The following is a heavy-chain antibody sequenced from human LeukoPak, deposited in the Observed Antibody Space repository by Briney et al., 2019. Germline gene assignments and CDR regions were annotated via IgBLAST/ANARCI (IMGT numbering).Heavy chain of an antibody. V-gene: IGHV3-74*01. CDR1: GNYW. CDR3: AKGDSGSYQYYFDC. Sequence: GGSLRLSCAASGNYWMHWVRQAPGKGLVWVSHINSDGSWTSYADSVKGRFTISKDNAKNTVYLQMNSLRAEDTAVYYCAKGDSGSYQYYFDCWGQGTLVTVSS. CDR2: INSDGSWT. D-gene: IGHD1-26*01. J-gene: IGHJ4*02.